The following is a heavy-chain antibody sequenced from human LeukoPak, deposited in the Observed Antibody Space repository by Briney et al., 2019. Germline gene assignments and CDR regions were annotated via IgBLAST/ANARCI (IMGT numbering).Heavy chain of an antibody. J-gene: IGHJ4*02. CDR3: TTEGYYVSGIY. CDR1: GFTCSKAW. D-gene: IGHD3-10*01. Sequence: PLGSLRLSCAASGFTCSKAWMSWVRQAPGKGLEWVGRIKGKTDGETTDYATPVKGRFTISRDDSKDTLYLQMNSLKTEDTAVYYCTTEGYYVSGIYWGQGTLVSVSS. V-gene: IGHV3-15*01. CDR2: IKGKTDGETT.